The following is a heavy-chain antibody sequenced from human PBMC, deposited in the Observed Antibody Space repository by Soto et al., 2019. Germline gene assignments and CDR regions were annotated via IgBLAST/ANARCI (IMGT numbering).Heavy chain of an antibody. CDR3: ASRYYYDSSGYYVPFDY. D-gene: IGHD3-22*01. CDR2: IIPIFGTA. J-gene: IGHJ4*02. CDR1: GGTFSSYA. V-gene: IGHV1-69*06. Sequence: SVKVSCKASGGTFSSYAISWVRQAPGQGLEWMGGIIPIFGTANYAQKFQGRVTITADKSTSTAYMELSSLRSEDTAVYYCASRYYYDSSGYYVPFDYWGKGTLVTV.